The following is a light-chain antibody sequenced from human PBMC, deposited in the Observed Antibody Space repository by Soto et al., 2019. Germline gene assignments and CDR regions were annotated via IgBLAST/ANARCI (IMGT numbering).Light chain of an antibody. Sequence: EIVLTQSPATLSLSPGERATLSCRASQSISLSLAWYQHKPGQAPRLPIYDASKRATGIPARFSGSGSGTDFTLSISSLEPEDFAVYYCTKRTDWPPWTSGQGTKVEIX. V-gene: IGKV3-11*01. CDR3: TKRTDWPPWT. CDR1: QSISLS. J-gene: IGKJ1*01. CDR2: DAS.